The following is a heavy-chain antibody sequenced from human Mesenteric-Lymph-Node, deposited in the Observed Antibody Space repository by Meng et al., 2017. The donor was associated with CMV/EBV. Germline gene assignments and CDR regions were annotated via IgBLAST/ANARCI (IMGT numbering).Heavy chain of an antibody. D-gene: IGHD3-10*01. CDR1: GGSFSGYY. CDR2: IYHSGST. V-gene: IGHV4-34*10. J-gene: IGHJ4*02. CDR3: ARSAASRSHTGALDC. Sequence: SETLSLTCAVYGGSFSGYYWSWIRQPPGKGLEWIGSIYHSGSTYYSPSLESRITMSIDTSKNQFSLKLNSVTATDTAVYYCARSAASRSHTGALDCWGQGALVTVSS.